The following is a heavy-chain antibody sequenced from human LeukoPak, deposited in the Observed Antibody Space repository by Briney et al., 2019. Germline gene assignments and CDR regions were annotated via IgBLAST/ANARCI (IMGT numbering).Heavy chain of an antibody. CDR2: IWYDGSNK. V-gene: IGHV3-33*01. CDR3: ARDQASGYYYGSGSYEYYFDY. D-gene: IGHD3-10*01. J-gene: IGHJ4*02. CDR1: RFTFSSYG. Sequence: GGSLRLSCAASRFTFSSYGMHWVRQAPGKGLEWVAVIWYDGSNKYYADSVKGRFTISRDNSKNTLYLQMNSVRAEDTAVYYCARDQASGYYYGSGSYEYYFDYWGQGTLVTVSS.